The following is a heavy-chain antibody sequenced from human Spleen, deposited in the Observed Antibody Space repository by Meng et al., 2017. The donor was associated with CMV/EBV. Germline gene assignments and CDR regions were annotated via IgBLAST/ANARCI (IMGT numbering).Heavy chain of an antibody. V-gene: IGHV4-30-4*08. J-gene: IGHJ4*02. D-gene: IGHD2-2*01. Sequence: LRLSCTVSGGSISSSDSYWSWIRQSPGRGLEWITYMYYSGSLYNNPSLETRITMSIDTSKNQFSLRLNSVTAADTAVYYCASRSTRTDAFDFWGQGTLVTVSS. CDR2: MYYSGSL. CDR1: GGSISSSDSY. CDR3: ASRSTRTDAFDF.